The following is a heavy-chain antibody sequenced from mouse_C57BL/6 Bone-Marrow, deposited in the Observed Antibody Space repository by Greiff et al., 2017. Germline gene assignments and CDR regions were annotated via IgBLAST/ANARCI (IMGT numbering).Heavy chain of an antibody. CDR1: GYTFTSYW. V-gene: IGHV1-59*01. J-gene: IGHJ3*01. CDR3: ARDGPAAWFAY. D-gene: IGHD2-3*01. Sequence: VQLQQPGAELVRPGTSVKLSCKASGYTFTSYWMHWVKQRPGQGLEWIGVIDPSDSYTNYNQKFKGKATLTVDTSSSTAYMQLSSLTSEDSAVYYCARDGPAAWFAYWGQGTLVTVSA. CDR2: IDPSDSYT.